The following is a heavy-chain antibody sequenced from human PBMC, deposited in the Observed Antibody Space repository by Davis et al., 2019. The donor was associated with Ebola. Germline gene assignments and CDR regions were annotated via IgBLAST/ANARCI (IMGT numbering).Heavy chain of an antibody. CDR2: IYYSGST. J-gene: IGHJ6*02. CDR3: ARGRIAVAGREGDYYYYGMDV. CDR1: GGFVSSGGYS. Sequence: MPSETLSLTCDVSGGFVSSGGYSWSWIRQPPGKGLEWIGYIYYSGSTNYNPSLKSRVTISVDTSKNQFSLKLSSVTAADTAVYYCARGRIAVAGREGDYYYYGMDVWGQGTTVTVSS. V-gene: IGHV4-61*08. D-gene: IGHD6-19*01.